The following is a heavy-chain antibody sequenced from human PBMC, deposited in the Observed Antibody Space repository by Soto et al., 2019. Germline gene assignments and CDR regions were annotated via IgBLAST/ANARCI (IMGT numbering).Heavy chain of an antibody. CDR3: AGRPYNDY. J-gene: IGHJ4*02. Sequence: EVQLVESGGGLVQPGGSLRLSCAASGFTFSSYSMNWVRQAPGKGLEWVSYISSSSSSISYTDPVKGRFTISRDNAKNSIWLQMNRQGVAETGVYYGAGRPYNDYWGEGNLVTV. CDR1: GFTFSSYS. D-gene: IGHD1-1*01. V-gene: IGHV3-48*01. CDR2: ISSSSSSI.